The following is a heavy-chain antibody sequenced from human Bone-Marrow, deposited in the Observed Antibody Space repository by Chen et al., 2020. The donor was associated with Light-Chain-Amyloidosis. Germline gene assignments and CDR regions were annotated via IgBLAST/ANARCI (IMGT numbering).Heavy chain of an antibody. CDR1: GYTFPNYW. Sequence: KISCKGSGYTFPNYWIGWVRQMPGKGLEWMGVIYPDDSDARYSPSFEGQVTISADKSITTAYLQWRSLKASDTAMYYCARRRDGYNFDYWGQGTLATVSS. V-gene: IGHV5-51*01. CDR2: IYPDDSDA. CDR3: ARRRDGYNFDY. J-gene: IGHJ4*02. D-gene: IGHD5-12*01.